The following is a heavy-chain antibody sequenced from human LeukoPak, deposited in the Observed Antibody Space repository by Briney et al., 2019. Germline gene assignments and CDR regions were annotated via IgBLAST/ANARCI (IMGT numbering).Heavy chain of an antibody. V-gene: IGHV1-69*13. CDR3: ARDKLGATEAFDI. CDR1: GDTFIPYT. D-gene: IGHD1-26*01. CDR2: IIPIFGTA. J-gene: IGHJ3*02. Sequence: SVKVSCKASGDTFIPYTFSWVRQTPGQGLEWMGGIIPIFGTANYAQKFQGRVTITADESTSTAYMELSSLRSEDTAVYYCARDKLGATEAFDIWGQGTMVTVSS.